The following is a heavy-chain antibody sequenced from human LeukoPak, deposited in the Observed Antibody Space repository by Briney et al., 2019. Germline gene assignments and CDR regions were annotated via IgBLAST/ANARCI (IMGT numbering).Heavy chain of an antibody. CDR2: IIPILGIA. J-gene: IGHJ3*02. Sequence: VASVKVSCKASGGTFSSYAISWVRQAPGQGLEWMGRIIPILGIANYAQKLQGRVTMTTDTSTSTAYMELRSLRSDDTAVYYCARPRDEYYYGSGSYSAFDIWGQGTMVTVSS. D-gene: IGHD3-10*01. V-gene: IGHV1-69*04. CDR3: ARPRDEYYYGSGSYSAFDI. CDR1: GGTFSSYA.